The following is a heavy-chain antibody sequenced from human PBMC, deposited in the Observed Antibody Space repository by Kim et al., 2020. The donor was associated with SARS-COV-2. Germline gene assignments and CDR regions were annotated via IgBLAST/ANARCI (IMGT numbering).Heavy chain of an antibody. J-gene: IGHJ3*02. V-gene: IGHV4-39*01. D-gene: IGHD4-17*01. Sequence: PSLKGRVTISVDTSKNQFSLKLSSVTAADTAVYYCARTTVTTVYCAFDIWGQGTMVTVSS. CDR3: ARTTVTTVYCAFDI.